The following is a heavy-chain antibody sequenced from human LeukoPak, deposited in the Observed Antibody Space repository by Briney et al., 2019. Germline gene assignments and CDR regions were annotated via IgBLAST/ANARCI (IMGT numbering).Heavy chain of an antibody. CDR2: IVVGSGNT. J-gene: IGHJ3*02. CDR1: GFTFTSSA. V-gene: IGHV1-58*02. Sequence: GTSVTVSCKASGFTFTSSAMQWVRQARGQRLEWIGWIVVGSGNTNYAQKFQERVTITRDMSTSTAYMELSSLRSEDTAVYYCAAQVLVVGAFDIWGQGTMVTVSS. CDR3: AAQVLVVGAFDI. D-gene: IGHD3-22*01.